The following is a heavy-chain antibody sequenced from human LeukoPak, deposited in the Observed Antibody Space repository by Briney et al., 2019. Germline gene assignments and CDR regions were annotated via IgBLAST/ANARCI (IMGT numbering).Heavy chain of an antibody. CDR2: ISAYNGNT. CDR1: GYTFTSYG. D-gene: IGHD4-17*01. V-gene: IGHV1-18*01. Sequence: ASVKVSCKASGYTFTSYGISWVRQAPGQGLEWMGWISAYNGNTNYAQKLQGRVTMTTDTSTSTAYMELRSLRSDDTAVYYCARSNYGDYSAQFDYWGKGTLVTVSS. J-gene: IGHJ4*02. CDR3: ARSNYGDYSAQFDY.